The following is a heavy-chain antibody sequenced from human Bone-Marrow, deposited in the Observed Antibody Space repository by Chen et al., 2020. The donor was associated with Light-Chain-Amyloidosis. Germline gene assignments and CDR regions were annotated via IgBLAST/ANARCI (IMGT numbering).Heavy chain of an antibody. CDR2: TFHGGST. CDR3: ASHGVLSAPYDDYMDI. D-gene: IGHD2-15*01. Sequence: QLHFQESGPGLVKPQETLSPTCTVSGSPISGSRNFWGWGRQAPGKGLEWGANTFHGGSTYYNPSLKSRGTISLDAFKNQVSRSRAYVTAADAAIDYGASHGVLSAPYDDYMDIWGEGTMVTVS. V-gene: IGHV4-39*01. J-gene: IGHJ6*03. CDR1: GSPISGSRNF.